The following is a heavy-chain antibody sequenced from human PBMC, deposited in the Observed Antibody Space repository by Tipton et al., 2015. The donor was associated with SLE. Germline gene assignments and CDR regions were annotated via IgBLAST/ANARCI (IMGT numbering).Heavy chain of an antibody. D-gene: IGHD6-13*01. CDR3: ARQGQQLVRPYYYGMDV. CDR1: GGSISSYY. Sequence: TLSLTFTVSGGSISSYYWSWIRQPPGKGLEWIGYIYYSGSTNYNPSLKSRVTISVDTSKNQFSLKLSSVTAADTAAYYCARQGQQLVRPYYYGMDVWGQGTTVTVSS. V-gene: IGHV4-59*08. J-gene: IGHJ6*02. CDR2: IYYSGST.